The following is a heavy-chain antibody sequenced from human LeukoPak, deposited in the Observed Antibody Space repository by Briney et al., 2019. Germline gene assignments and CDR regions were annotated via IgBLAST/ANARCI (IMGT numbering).Heavy chain of an antibody. CDR1: GFTFSSYS. V-gene: IGHV3-21*01. D-gene: IGHD6-19*01. Sequence: GGSLRLSCAASGFTFSSYSMDWVRHAPGQGMEWVSSISSNSSDIYYADSVKGRFTISRDNAKNSLYLQMNSLRAEDTAVYYCARLYAGGWYYFDYWGQGTLVTVSS. J-gene: IGHJ4*02. CDR3: ARLYAGGWYYFDY. CDR2: ISSNSSDI.